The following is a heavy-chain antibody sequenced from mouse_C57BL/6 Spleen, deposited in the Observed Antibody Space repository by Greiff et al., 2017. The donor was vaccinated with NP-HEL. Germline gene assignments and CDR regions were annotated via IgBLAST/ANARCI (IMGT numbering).Heavy chain of an antibody. J-gene: IGHJ4*01. CDR3: ARSFNWDVYAMGY. CDR2: IDPSDSYT. Sequence: QVQLQQPGAELVMPGASVKLSCKASGYTFTSYWMHWVKQRPGQGLEWIGEIDPSDSYTNYNQQFKGKSTLPAVKSSSTAYMQLSSLTSEDSAVYDCARSFNWDVYAMGYWGQGTSVTVSS. D-gene: IGHD4-1*01. V-gene: IGHV1-69*01. CDR1: GYTFTSYW.